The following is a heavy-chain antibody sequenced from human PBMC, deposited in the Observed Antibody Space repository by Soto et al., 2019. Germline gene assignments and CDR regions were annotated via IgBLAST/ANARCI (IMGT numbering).Heavy chain of an antibody. Sequence: GESLKISCQGSGYSFTNYWIGWMRQMPGKGLEYMGIINPGDSESRYSPSFKGQVTTSADKSISTAYLQWSSLKASDTAMYYCARLQAAAGDNDLTFDYWGQGTLVTVSS. J-gene: IGHJ4*02. D-gene: IGHD6-13*01. CDR1: GYSFTNYW. V-gene: IGHV5-51*01. CDR2: INPGDSES. CDR3: ARLQAAAGDNDLTFDY.